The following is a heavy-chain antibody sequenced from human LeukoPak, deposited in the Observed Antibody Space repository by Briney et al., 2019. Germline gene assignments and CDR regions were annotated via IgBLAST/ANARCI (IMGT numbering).Heavy chain of an antibody. CDR2: IWYDGSNK. D-gene: IGHD5-12*01. Sequence: GGSLRLSCAASGFTSSSYGIHRVRQAPGKGLEWVAVIWYDGSNKYYADSVKGRFTISRDNSKNTLYLQMNSLRAEDTAVYYCARDHYGGYAYSDFWGPGTLVTVSS. CDR1: GFTSSSYG. V-gene: IGHV3-33*01. CDR3: ARDHYGGYAYSDF. J-gene: IGHJ4*02.